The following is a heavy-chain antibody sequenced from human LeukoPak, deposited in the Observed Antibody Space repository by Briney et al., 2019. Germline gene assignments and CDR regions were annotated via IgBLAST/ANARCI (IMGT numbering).Heavy chain of an antibody. D-gene: IGHD3-10*01. CDR1: GYTLTELA. CDR3: ATILHSGLWFRELQLDY. Sequence: ASVKVSCKVSGYTLTELAMHWVRQAPGKGLEWRGGFDPEDGETIYAQKFQGRVTMTEDTSTDTAYMELSSLRSEDTAVYYCATILHSGLWFRELQLDYWGQGTLVAVSS. V-gene: IGHV1-24*01. CDR2: FDPEDGET. J-gene: IGHJ4*02.